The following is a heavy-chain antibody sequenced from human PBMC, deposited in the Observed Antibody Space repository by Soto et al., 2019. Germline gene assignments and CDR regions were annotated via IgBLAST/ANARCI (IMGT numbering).Heavy chain of an antibody. V-gene: IGHV3-23*01. Sequence: EVQLLESGGGLVQPGGSLRLSCAASGFTFSSYAMSWVRQAPGKGLEWVSGIGGSGAGTNYADSVKGRFTISRDNSKNTLYLEMSSLRPEDTAVYYCARGGGIAVAGTHLDYWGQGTLVTVSS. D-gene: IGHD6-19*01. J-gene: IGHJ4*02. CDR1: GFTFSSYA. CDR3: ARGGGIAVAGTHLDY. CDR2: IGGSGAGT.